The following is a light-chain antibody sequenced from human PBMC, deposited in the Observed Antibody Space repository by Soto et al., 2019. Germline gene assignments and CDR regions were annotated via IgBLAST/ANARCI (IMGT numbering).Light chain of an antibody. CDR2: GAS. CDR3: QQYGSSSLA. CDR1: QSVSRSY. Sequence: EIVLTQSPGTLSLSPGEGATLSCRASQSVSRSYLAWYQQKPGQAPRLLIFGASSRATGIPDRFSGSGSGTDFTLTISRLEPEDFAVYYCQQYGSSSLAFGQGTKVEIK. V-gene: IGKV3-20*01. J-gene: IGKJ1*01.